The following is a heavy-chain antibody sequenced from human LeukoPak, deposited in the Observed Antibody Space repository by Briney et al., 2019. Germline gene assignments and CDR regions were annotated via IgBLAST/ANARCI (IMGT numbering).Heavy chain of an antibody. J-gene: IGHJ4*02. Sequence: ASVKVSCKASGYTFTSYGISWVRQAPGQGLEWMGWISAYDGNTNYAQKLQGRVTMTTDTSTSTAYMELRSLRSDDTAVYYCARADYYYDSSGYWGQGTLVTVSS. V-gene: IGHV1-18*01. CDR3: ARADYYYDSSGY. CDR2: ISAYDGNT. CDR1: GYTFTSYG. D-gene: IGHD3-22*01.